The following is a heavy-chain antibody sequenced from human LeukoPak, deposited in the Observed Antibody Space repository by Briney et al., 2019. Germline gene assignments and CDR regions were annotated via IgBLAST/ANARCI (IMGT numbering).Heavy chain of an antibody. V-gene: IGHV3-20*04. CDR1: GFTFDDYG. D-gene: IGHD2-15*01. Sequence: GGSLRLSCAASGFTFDDYGMSWVRQAPGKGLEWVSGINWSGGSTGYADSVKGRLTISRDNAKNTLYLQMNSLRAEDTAVYYCAKDQFEYCSGGSCYSEANSDAFDIWGQGTMVTVSS. CDR3: AKDQFEYCSGGSCYSEANSDAFDI. CDR2: INWSGGST. J-gene: IGHJ3*02.